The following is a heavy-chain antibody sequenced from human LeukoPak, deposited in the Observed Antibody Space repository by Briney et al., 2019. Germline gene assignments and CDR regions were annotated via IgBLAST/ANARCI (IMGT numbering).Heavy chain of an antibody. Sequence: ASETLSLTCTVSGGSISTYSWNWIRQPPGKGLEWIGYISYSGSTDYNPSLKSRVTISVDTSKNQFSLKLSSLTAADTAVYYCARGLYDTSGYYLSYFDYWGQGTLVTVSS. CDR1: GGSISTYS. D-gene: IGHD3-22*01. CDR3: ARGLYDTSGYYLSYFDY. CDR2: ISYSGST. V-gene: IGHV4-59*01. J-gene: IGHJ4*02.